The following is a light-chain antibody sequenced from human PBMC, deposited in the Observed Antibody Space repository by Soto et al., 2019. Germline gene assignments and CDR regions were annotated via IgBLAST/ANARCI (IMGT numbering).Light chain of an antibody. J-gene: IGKJ4*01. CDR1: QSIGTY. CDR3: QQYGSSLP. CDR2: DAS. V-gene: IGKV3-20*01. Sequence: EIVLTQFPGTLSLSPGARATLSCRASQSIGTYLAWYQQKPGQTPRILVYDASTRGTGIPDRFSGSGSGTDFTLTISRLEPEDSAVYYCQQYGSSLPFGGGTKVDIK.